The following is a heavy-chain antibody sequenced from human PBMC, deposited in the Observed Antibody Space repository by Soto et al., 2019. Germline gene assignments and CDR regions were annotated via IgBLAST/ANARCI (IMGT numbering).Heavy chain of an antibody. V-gene: IGHV4-34*02. CDR2: INHSGST. D-gene: IGHD2-15*01. CDR3: AMGRWQPQSFDY. CDR1: GGSFSGYY. J-gene: IGHJ4*02. Sequence: QVQLEQWGAGLLKPSETLSLTCAVYGGSFSGYYWSWIRQPPGKGLEWIGEINHSGSTNYNPSLKRRXIIRVXXSKNQFSLNLYSVPAADTAVYYCAMGRWQPQSFDYWGQGTLVTVSS.